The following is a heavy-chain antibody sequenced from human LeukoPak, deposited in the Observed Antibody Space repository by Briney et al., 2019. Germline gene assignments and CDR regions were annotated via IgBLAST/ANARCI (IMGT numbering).Heavy chain of an antibody. V-gene: IGHV4-34*01. Sequence: PSETLSLTCAVHGGSFSGYYWSWIRQPPGKGLEWIGEVNHSGSTNYNPSLKSRVTISVDTSKNQFSLKLSSVTAADTAVYYCARAYYYGSGSYDYWGQGTLVTVSS. D-gene: IGHD3-10*01. J-gene: IGHJ4*02. CDR1: GGSFSGYY. CDR3: ARAYYYGSGSYDY. CDR2: VNHSGST.